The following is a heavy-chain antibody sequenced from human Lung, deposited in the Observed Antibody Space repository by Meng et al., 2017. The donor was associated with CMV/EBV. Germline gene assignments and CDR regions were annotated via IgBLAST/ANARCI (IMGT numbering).Heavy chain of an antibody. Sequence: GGSLRLSCEDSGFTFSDQWMSWVRQAPGKGLEWVGRISKSGVDTYYADSVRGRFSISRDNVRGSLFLQMNSLRLEDSGVYFCLRDYQTIWGQGTVVTFSS. V-gene: IGHV3-7*01. CDR3: LRDYQTI. D-gene: IGHD2-2*01. CDR1: GFTFSDQW. CDR2: ISKSGVDT. J-gene: IGHJ4*02.